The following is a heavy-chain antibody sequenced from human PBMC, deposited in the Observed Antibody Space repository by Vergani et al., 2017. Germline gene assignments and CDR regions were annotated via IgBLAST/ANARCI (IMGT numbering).Heavy chain of an antibody. J-gene: IGHJ3*02. CDR1: GFTFNNYG. D-gene: IGHD2-15*01. V-gene: IGHV3-23*01. CDR3: ARDKLGYCSGGGCLVSAFDI. CDR2: ISGSGDST. Sequence: EVQLLESGGGLVQPGGSLRLSCAASGFTFNNYGMTWLRQAPGKGLEWVSAISGSGDSTSYADSVKGRFTISRDNSKNTLYLQMNSLRAEDTAIYYCARDKLGYCSGGGCLVSAFDIWGQGTMDTVSS.